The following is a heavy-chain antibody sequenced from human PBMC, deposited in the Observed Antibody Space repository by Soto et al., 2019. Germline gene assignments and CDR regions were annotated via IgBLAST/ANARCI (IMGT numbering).Heavy chain of an antibody. CDR1: GFTFSSYA. CDR3: AKDVWDIVVADPAMGYYFDY. J-gene: IGHJ4*02. V-gene: IGHV3-23*01. D-gene: IGHD2-2*01. CDR2: ISGSGGST. Sequence: EVQLLESGGGLVQPGGSLRLSCAASGFTFSSYAMSWVRQAPGKGLEWVSAISGSGGSTYYADSVKGRFTISRDNSKNTLYLQMNSLRAEDTAVYYCAKDVWDIVVADPAMGYYFDYWGQGTLVTVSS.